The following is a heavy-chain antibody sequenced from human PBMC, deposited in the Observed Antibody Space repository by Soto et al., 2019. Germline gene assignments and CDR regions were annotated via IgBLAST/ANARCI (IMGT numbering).Heavy chain of an antibody. CDR1: GDSVSSNSAA. Sequence: QVQLQQSGPGLVKPSQTLSLTCAISGDSVSSNSAAWNWIRQSPSRGLEWLGRTYYRSKWYNDYAVSVKSRITINPDTSKNQFSLQLNSVTPEDTAVYYCARVGTYYYDSSGYYYRGSAPLAFDIWGQGTMVTVSS. D-gene: IGHD3-22*01. CDR3: ARVGTYYYDSSGYYYRGSAPLAFDI. J-gene: IGHJ3*02. CDR2: TYYRSKWYN. V-gene: IGHV6-1*01.